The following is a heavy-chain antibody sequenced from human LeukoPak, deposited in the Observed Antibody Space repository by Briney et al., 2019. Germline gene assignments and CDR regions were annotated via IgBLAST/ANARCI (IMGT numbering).Heavy chain of an antibody. D-gene: IGHD2-15*01. CDR3: ARGIVVGEVFDI. Sequence: SVKVSCKASGGTFSSYAISWVRQAPGQGLEWMGGIIPIFGTANYAQKFQGRVTITADESTSTAYKELSSLRSEDTAVYYCARGIVVGEVFDIWGQGTMVTVSS. CDR1: GGTFSSYA. V-gene: IGHV1-69*13. J-gene: IGHJ3*02. CDR2: IIPIFGTA.